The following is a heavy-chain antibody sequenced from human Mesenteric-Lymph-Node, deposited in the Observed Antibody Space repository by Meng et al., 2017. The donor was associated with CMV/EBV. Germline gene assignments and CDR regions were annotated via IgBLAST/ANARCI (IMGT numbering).Heavy chain of an antibody. J-gene: IGHJ4*02. CDR1: GFTFTSYA. D-gene: IGHD5/OR15-5a*01. V-gene: IGHV3-30*04. CDR2: ISYDGRKQ. Sequence: GGSLRLSCEVSGFTFTSYAMHWVRQTPDKGLEWVAIISYDGRKQFYADSVKGRFTISRDNSKNTLYLQMNSLRAEDTALYFCARVYLSYFFDYWGQGTLVTVSS. CDR3: ARVYLSYFFDY.